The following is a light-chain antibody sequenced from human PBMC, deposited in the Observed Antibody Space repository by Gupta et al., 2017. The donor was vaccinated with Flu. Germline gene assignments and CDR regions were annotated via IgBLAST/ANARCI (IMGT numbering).Light chain of an antibody. J-gene: IGKJ1*01. V-gene: IGKV3-20*01. CDR1: QSVSSNY. CDR2: GAS. Sequence: IVLTQSPGTLSLSPGERATLSCRASQSVSSNYLVWYQQKPGQAPRLLIYGASSRATGIPDRFSGSGSGTDFTLTISRLEPEDFAVYYCQQYGSPTFGQGTKVEIK. CDR3: QQYGSPT.